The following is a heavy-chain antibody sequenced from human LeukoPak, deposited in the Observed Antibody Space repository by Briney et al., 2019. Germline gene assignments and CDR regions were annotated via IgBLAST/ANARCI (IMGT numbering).Heavy chain of an antibody. CDR3: ARGWSGSYYSHYYYYMDV. V-gene: IGHV1-2*02. J-gene: IGHJ6*03. CDR1: GYTFTSYY. D-gene: IGHD1-26*01. CDR2: INPNSGGT. Sequence: GASVKVSCKASGYTFTSYYMHWVRQAPGQGLEWMGWINPNSGGTNYAQKFQGRVTMTRDTSISTAYMELSRLRSDDTAVYYCARGWSGSYYSHYYYYMDVWGKGTTVTVSS.